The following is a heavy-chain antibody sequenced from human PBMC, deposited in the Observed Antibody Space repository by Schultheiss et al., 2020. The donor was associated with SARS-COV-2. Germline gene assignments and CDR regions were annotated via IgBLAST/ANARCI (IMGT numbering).Heavy chain of an antibody. V-gene: IGHV4-59*12. CDR3: AREREYSSSWYNWFDP. Sequence: SQTLSLTCAVYGGSFSGYYWSWIRQPPGKGLEWIGYIYYSGSTNYNPSLKSRVTISVDTSKNQFSLKLSSVTAADTAVYYCAREREYSSSWYNWFDPWGQGTLVTVSS. CDR2: IYYSGST. CDR1: GGSFSGYY. D-gene: IGHD6-13*01. J-gene: IGHJ5*02.